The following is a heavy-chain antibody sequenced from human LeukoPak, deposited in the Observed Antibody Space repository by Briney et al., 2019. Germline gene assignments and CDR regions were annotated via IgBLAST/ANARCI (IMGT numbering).Heavy chain of an antibody. V-gene: IGHV3-23*01. D-gene: IGHD4-17*01. CDR1: GFTFSGYA. CDR2: ISGSGGST. J-gene: IGHJ6*03. Sequence: GGSLRLSCAASGFTFSGYAMSWVRQAPGKGLEWVSAISGSGGSTYYADSVKGRFTISRDNSKNTLYLQMNSLRAEDTAVYYCAKDHMTTVTSLCYMDVWGKGTTVTVSS. CDR3: AKDHMTTVTSLCYMDV.